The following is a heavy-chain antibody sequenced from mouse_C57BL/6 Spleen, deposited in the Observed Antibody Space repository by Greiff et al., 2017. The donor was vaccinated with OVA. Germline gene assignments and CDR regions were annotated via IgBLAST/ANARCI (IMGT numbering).Heavy chain of an antibody. D-gene: IGHD1-1*01. J-gene: IGHJ1*03. CDR2: INPNNGGT. V-gene: IGHV1-18*01. Sequence: VQLQQSGPELVKPGASVKIPCKASGYTFTDYNMDWVKQSHGKSLEWIGDINPNNGGTIYNQKFKGKATLTVDKSSSTAYMELRSLTSEDTAVYYCARGIGSSYWYFDVWGTGTTVTVSS. CDR3: ARGIGSSYWYFDV. CDR1: GYTFTDYN.